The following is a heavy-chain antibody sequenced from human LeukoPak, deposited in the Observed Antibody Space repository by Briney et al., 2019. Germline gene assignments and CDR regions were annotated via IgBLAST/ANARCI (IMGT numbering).Heavy chain of an antibody. CDR1: GGPISSYY. CDR2: IYASGST. D-gene: IGHD6-13*01. CDR3: ARDLGSGSSSWRYFDY. V-gene: IGHV4-4*07. Sequence: SETLSLTCTVSGGPISSYYWTWIRQPAGKGLEWIGRIYASGSTNYNPSLKSRVTMSVDTSKNQFSLKLSSVTAADTAVYYCARDLGSGSSSWRYFDYWGQGTLVTVSS. J-gene: IGHJ4*02.